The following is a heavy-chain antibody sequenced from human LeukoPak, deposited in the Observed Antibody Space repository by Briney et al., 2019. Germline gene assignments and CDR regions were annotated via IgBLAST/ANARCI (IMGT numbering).Heavy chain of an antibody. Sequence: GGSLRLSCAASGFTFSSYWMHWVRQAPGKGLVWVSRINSDGSSTSYADSVKGRFTISRDNPKNTLYLQMNSLRAEDTAVYYCAKPADYGDHAEGYYFDSWGQGTLVTVSS. CDR2: INSDGSST. CDR3: AKPADYGDHAEGYYFDS. J-gene: IGHJ4*02. D-gene: IGHD4-17*01. V-gene: IGHV3-74*01. CDR1: GFTFSSYW.